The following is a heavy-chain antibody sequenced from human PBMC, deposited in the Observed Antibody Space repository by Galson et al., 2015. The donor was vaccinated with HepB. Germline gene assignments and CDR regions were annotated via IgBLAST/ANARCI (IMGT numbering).Heavy chain of an antibody. D-gene: IGHD3-22*01. Sequence: SETLSLTCTVSGGSISTGAYYWGWIRQPPGMGLEWIGSVSYSGSTYYNPSLKSRVTISLDTSKKQFSLNLTSVTAADTAIYYCAREQHFSDTSGYFRSARGPYYYYMDVWGKGTTVTVSS. CDR2: VSYSGST. CDR3: AREQHFSDTSGYFRSARGPYYYYMDV. CDR1: GGSISTGAYY. J-gene: IGHJ6*03. V-gene: IGHV4-39*07.